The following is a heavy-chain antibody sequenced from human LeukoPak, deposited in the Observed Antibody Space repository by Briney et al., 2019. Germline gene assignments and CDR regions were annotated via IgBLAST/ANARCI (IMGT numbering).Heavy chain of an antibody. CDR3: ARFPYSGYDYWYFDL. CDR1: GGSISSGGYF. D-gene: IGHD5-12*01. J-gene: IGHJ2*01. Sequence: PSQTLSLPCTVSGGSISSGGYFWPWIRQHPGKALEWIGYIYYSGSTYYNPSLKSRVTISVDTSKNQFSLKLSSVTAADTAVYYCARFPYSGYDYWYFDLWGRGTLVTVSS. CDR2: IYYSGST. V-gene: IGHV4-31*03.